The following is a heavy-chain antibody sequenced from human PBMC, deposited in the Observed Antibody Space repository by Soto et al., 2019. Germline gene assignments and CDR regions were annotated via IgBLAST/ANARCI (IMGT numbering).Heavy chain of an antibody. CDR2: MNANSGDT. V-gene: IGHV1-8*01. CDR3: ARGLGMVRGARRRWLDP. CDR1: GYIFTSFH. J-gene: IGHJ5*02. Sequence: QGQLVQTGAEVKEPGAAVKVSCKASGYIFTSFHINWVRQVAGQGLEWMGWMNANSGDTGYAQRFQGRVSMTRNISTFTAYMELSSLKSDDTAVYYCARGLGMVRGARRRWLDPWGQGTLVTVSS. D-gene: IGHD3-10*01.